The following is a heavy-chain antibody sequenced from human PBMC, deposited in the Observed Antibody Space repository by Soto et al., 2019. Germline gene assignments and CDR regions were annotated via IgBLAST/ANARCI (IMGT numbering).Heavy chain of an antibody. D-gene: IGHD3-10*01. CDR1: GGSISSYY. V-gene: IGHV4-59*08. Sequence: SETLSLTCTVSGGSISSYYWSWIRQPPGKGLEWIGYIYYSGSTNYNPSLKSRVTISVDTSKNQFSLKLSSVTAADTAVYYCSRHVYGSGSYYDYWGQGTLVTVSS. J-gene: IGHJ4*02. CDR3: SRHVYGSGSYYDY. CDR2: IYYSGST.